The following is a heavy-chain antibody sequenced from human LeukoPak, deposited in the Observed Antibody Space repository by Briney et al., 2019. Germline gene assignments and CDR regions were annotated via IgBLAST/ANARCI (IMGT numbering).Heavy chain of an antibody. D-gene: IGHD7-27*01. Sequence: QSAGSLRLSCAASGFTVSSNYMSWVRQAPGKGLEWVSVIYSGGSTYYAESVKGRFTISRDNSKNTLYLQMNSLRAEDTAVYYCARDGTGDRWGHFDYWGQGTLVTVSS. V-gene: IGHV3-53*01. J-gene: IGHJ4*02. CDR2: IYSGGST. CDR3: ARDGTGDRWGHFDY. CDR1: GFTVSSNY.